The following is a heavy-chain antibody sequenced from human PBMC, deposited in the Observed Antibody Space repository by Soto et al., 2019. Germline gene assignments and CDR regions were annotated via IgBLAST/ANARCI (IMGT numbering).Heavy chain of an antibody. CDR1: GGSISSGGYY. CDR2: IYYSGST. V-gene: IGHV4-31*03. J-gene: IGHJ4*02. CDR3: ARDQRGIQLWSRIDY. D-gene: IGHD5-18*01. Sequence: SETLSLTCTVSGGSISSGGYYWSWIRQHPGKGLEWIGYIYYSGSTYYNPSLKSRATISVDTSKNQFSLKLSSVTAADTAVHYCARDQRGIQLWSRIDYWGQGTLVTVSS.